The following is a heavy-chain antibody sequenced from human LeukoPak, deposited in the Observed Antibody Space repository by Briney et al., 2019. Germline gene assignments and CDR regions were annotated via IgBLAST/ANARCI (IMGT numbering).Heavy chain of an antibody. D-gene: IGHD3-10*01. CDR1: GGTFSSYA. J-gene: IGHJ4*02. Sequence: SVKVSCKASGGTFSSYAISWVRQAPGQGLEWMGGIIPIFGTANYAQKFQGRVTITEDESTSKAYLELSSLRSEDTAVYYCARGSYYYGSGSYYEFDYWGQGTLVTVSS. V-gene: IGHV1-69*13. CDR2: IIPIFGTA. CDR3: ARGSYYYGSGSYYEFDY.